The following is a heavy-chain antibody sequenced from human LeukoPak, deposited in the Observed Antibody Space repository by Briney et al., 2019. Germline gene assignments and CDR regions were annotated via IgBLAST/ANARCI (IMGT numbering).Heavy chain of an antibody. V-gene: IGHV1-2*02. Sequence: ASVKVSCKASGGTFSSYAISWVRQAPGQGLEWMGWINPNSGGTNYAQKFQGRVTMTRDTSISTAYMELSRLRSDDTAVYYCAREGWIYCTNGVCYQKSWFDPWGQGTLVTVSS. CDR2: INPNSGGT. D-gene: IGHD2-8*01. J-gene: IGHJ5*02. CDR1: GGTFSSYA. CDR3: AREGWIYCTNGVCYQKSWFDP.